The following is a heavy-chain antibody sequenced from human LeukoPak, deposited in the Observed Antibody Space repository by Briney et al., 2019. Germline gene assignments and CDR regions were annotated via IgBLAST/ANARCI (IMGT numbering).Heavy chain of an antibody. CDR1: GFTFSSHS. D-gene: IGHD3-22*01. CDR2: ISSSSSYI. J-gene: IGHJ4*02. Sequence: GGSLRLSCAVSGFTFSSHSMNWVRQAPGKGLEWVSSISSSSSYIYYADSVKGRFTISRDNAKNSLYLQMNSLRAEDTAVYYCARDRRDSSGYYLFDYWGQGTLVTVSS. V-gene: IGHV3-21*01. CDR3: ARDRRDSSGYYLFDY.